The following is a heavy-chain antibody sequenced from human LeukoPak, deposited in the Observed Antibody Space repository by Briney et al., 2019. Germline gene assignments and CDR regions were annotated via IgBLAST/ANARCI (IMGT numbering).Heavy chain of an antibody. CDR3: GKTTAGYSSGQKPAWPVDY. CDR1: GFTFGSFA. V-gene: IGHV3-23*01. CDR2: IFGSGGSP. J-gene: IGHJ4*02. D-gene: IGHD5-18*01. Sequence: GGSLRLSCEASGFTFGSFAMYWVRQAPGKGLDWTAGIFGSGGSPHYADSVKGRFTISRDNSKNTVYLQINSLRAEDTAVYYCGKTTAGYSSGQKPAWPVDYWGQGTLVTVSS.